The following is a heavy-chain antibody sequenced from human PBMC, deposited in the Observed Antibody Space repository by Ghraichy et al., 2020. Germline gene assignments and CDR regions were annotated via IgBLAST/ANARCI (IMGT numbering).Heavy chain of an antibody. CDR3: ARVAYGLGKYYYMDV. CDR1: GVSIGSGGHS. CDR2: IYYSGGT. Sequence: LSCAVSGVSIGSGGHSWSWIRQPPGEGLECIGYIYYSGGTHYNPSLKSRVNLSVDTSKSQFSLELSSVTAADTAVYYCARVAYGLGKYYYMDVWGKGTTVTVSS. V-gene: IGHV4-30-4*07. J-gene: IGHJ6*03. D-gene: IGHD3-10*01.